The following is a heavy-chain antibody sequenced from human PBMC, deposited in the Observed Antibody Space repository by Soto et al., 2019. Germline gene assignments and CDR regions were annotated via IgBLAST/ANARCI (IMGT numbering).Heavy chain of an antibody. CDR2: INSDGSST. V-gene: IGHV3-74*01. CDR3: ARDLQSVAAAGAPAYYYYGMDV. CDR1: GFTFSSYW. J-gene: IGHJ6*02. Sequence: GGSLRLSCAASGFTFSSYWMHWVRQAPGKGLVWVSRINSDGSSTSYADSVKGRFTISRDNAKNTLYLQMNSLRAEDTAVYYCARDLQSVAAAGAPAYYYYGMDVWGQGTTVTVSS. D-gene: IGHD6-13*01.